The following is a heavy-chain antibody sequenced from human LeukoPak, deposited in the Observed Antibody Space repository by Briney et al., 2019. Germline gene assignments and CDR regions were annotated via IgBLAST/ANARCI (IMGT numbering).Heavy chain of an antibody. V-gene: IGHV7-4-1*02. CDR2: MNTNTGKA. Sequence: GASVKVSCKPSGYDFSIYTLNWVRQVPGQGPEWMGWMNTNTGKATYAQDFRGRFVFSFDSPVSTAYLEITSLKAADTAVYYCAREEGGLDVWGQGTTVIVSS. CDR1: GYDFSIYT. CDR3: AREEGGLDV. J-gene: IGHJ6*02.